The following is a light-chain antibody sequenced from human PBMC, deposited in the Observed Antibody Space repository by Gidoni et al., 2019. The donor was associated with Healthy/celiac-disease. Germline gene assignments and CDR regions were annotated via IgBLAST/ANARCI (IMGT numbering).Light chain of an antibody. CDR3: QQLNSYPLFT. J-gene: IGKJ3*01. Sequence: DIQGTQSPSFLSASVGDRVTITCRASQGISSYLAWYQQKPGQAPKLLIYAASTLQSGVPSRFSGSGSGTEFTLTISSLQPEDFATYYCQQLNSYPLFTFGPGTKVDIK. CDR1: QGISSY. V-gene: IGKV1-9*01. CDR2: AAS.